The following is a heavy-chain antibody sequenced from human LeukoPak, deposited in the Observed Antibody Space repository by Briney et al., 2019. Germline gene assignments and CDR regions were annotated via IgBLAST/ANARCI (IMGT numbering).Heavy chain of an antibody. Sequence: GGSLRLSCVASGFTVSSNYMIWVRQAPGEELEWVSVIYSGGSTYYADSVKGRFTISRDNSKNTLYLQMNSLRAEDTAVYYCAREIGYSYGYVVVRDWGQGPLVTVSS. D-gene: IGHD5-18*01. V-gene: IGHV3-66*01. J-gene: IGHJ4*02. CDR1: GFTVSSNY. CDR2: IYSGGST. CDR3: AREIGYSYGYVVVRD.